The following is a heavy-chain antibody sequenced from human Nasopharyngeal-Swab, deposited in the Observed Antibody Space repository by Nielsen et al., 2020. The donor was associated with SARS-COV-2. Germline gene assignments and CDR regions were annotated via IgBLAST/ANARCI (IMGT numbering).Heavy chain of an antibody. D-gene: IGHD1-14*01. CDR1: GVSITSQY. CDR3: AKEGPTGWFDP. Sequence: GSLRLSCTVSGVSITSQYWSWIRQPPGKGLEWIGYISHNSGTSYNPSLKSRVTMFMDTSNNQFSLRLRSVTAADTAVYSCAKEGPTGWFDPWGQGTLVTVSS. V-gene: IGHV4-59*11. J-gene: IGHJ5*02. CDR2: ISHNSGT.